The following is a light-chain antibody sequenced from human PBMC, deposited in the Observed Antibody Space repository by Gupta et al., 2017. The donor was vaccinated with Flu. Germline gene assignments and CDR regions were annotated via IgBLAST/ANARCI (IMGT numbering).Light chain of an antibody. CDR2: LDS. V-gene: IGKV1-39*01. CDR3: QQSYNTPFT. J-gene: IGKJ3*01. Sequence: IQLTQSLPPLSASVGGRITITCRASQNIGSYLNWYQQKPGKAPKLLIYLDSVLQTGVPSRFSGSGSGTHFTLTISSLQPEDFATYFCQQSYNTPFTFGPGTKVEIE. CDR1: QNIGSY.